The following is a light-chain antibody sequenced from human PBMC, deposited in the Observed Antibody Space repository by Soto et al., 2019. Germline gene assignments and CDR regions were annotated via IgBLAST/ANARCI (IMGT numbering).Light chain of an antibody. CDR1: SSDVGAYNF. V-gene: IGLV2-23*02. J-gene: IGLJ1*01. Sequence: QSALTQPASVSGSPGQSITISCTGTSSDVGAYNFVSWYQQHPGEAPKLIIHEVSNRPSGVSNRFSGSKSGNTASLTISGLQAEDEADYYCSSYAGSTTYVFGTGTKVTVL. CDR3: SSYAGSTTYV. CDR2: EVS.